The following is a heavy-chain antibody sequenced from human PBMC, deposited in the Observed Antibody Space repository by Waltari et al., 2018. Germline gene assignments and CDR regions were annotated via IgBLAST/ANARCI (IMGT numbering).Heavy chain of an antibody. CDR3: ATDRVDTAMVHYYYYYYMDV. CDR1: GYTFTDYY. V-gene: IGHV1-69-2*01. CDR2: VDPEDGEK. Sequence: EVQLVQSGAEVKKPGATVKISCKASGYTFTDYYMHWVQQTPGKGLEWMGRVDPEDGEKIYAEKFQGRVTITADTSTDTAYMELSSLRSEDTAVYYCATDRVDTAMVHYYYYYYMDVWGKGTTVTVSS. D-gene: IGHD5-18*01. J-gene: IGHJ6*03.